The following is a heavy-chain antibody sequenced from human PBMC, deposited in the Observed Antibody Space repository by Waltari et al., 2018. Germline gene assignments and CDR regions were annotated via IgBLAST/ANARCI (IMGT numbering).Heavy chain of an antibody. J-gene: IGHJ6*03. CDR2: INSDGSGT. D-gene: IGHD3-22*01. CDR1: GFTFIRYW. V-gene: IGHV3-74*01. CDR3: AREPSPDSSGYFYYYMDV. Sequence: EVQLVESGGGLVQPGGSLRLSCAASGFTFIRYWMQWVSQAPGKGLVWVSRINSDGSGTIYADSVKGRFTISRDNAKNTLYLQLNSLRVEDTAVYYCAREPSPDSSGYFYYYMDVWGKGTTVTVSS.